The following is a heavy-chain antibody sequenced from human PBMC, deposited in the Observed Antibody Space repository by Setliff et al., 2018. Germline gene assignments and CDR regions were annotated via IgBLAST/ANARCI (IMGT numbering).Heavy chain of an antibody. Sequence: LSLTCAAYGGSFSGYYWNWIRQAPGKGLEWIGEINHRGTTSYTPSLKGRVTISVDTSKNLFSLKLSSVTAADTAVYFCARGPRFDYESPTYRRRFDPWGQGTAVTVSS. D-gene: IGHD3-22*01. CDR1: GGSFSGYY. J-gene: IGHJ5*02. CDR2: INHRGTT. CDR3: ARGPRFDYESPTYRRRFDP. V-gene: IGHV4-34*01.